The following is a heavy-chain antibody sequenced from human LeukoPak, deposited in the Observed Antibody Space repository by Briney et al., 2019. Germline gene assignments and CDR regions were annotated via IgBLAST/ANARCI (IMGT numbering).Heavy chain of an antibody. D-gene: IGHD5-24*01. CDR2: ISSSGSTI. CDR1: GFTFSSYS. CDR3: ARSEMATIGY. J-gene: IGHJ4*02. Sequence: GGSLRLSCAASGFTFSSYSMNWVRQAPGKGLEWVSYISSSGSTIYYADSVKGRFTISRDNAKNSLYLQMNSLRAEDTAVYYCARSEMATIGYWGQGTLVTVSS. V-gene: IGHV3-48*04.